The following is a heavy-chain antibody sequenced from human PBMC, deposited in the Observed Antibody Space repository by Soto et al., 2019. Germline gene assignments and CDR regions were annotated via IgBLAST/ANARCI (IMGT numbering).Heavy chain of an antibody. CDR1: GDSIRGSPHH. CDR2: VYKSVTT. Sequence: QVQLQESGPGLVKPSETLSLTCSVSGDSIRGSPHHWGWIRQPPGKGLEWIGSVYKSVTTYYNPSLKSRVTVSADTSKNQFSLKLSSLTAADTAVYYCARYYYDSSGYWGYWGRGTLVSVSS. V-gene: IGHV4-39*01. CDR3: ARYYYDSSGYWGY. J-gene: IGHJ4*02. D-gene: IGHD3-22*01.